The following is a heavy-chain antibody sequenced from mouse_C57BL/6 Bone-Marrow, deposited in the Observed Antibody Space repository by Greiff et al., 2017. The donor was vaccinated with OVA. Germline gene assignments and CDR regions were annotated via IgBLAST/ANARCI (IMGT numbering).Heavy chain of an antibody. CDR3: APRGLPHFDY. V-gene: IGHV14-2*01. CDR1: GFNIKDYY. Sequence: VQLQQSGAELVKPGASVKLSCTASGFNIKDYYMHWVKQRTEQGLEWIGRIDPEDGETKYALKFLGKATITADASSNTAYLTLSSLTSEDTAVYYCAPRGLPHFDYWGQGTTLTVSS. J-gene: IGHJ2*01. CDR2: IDPEDGET. D-gene: IGHD2-4*01.